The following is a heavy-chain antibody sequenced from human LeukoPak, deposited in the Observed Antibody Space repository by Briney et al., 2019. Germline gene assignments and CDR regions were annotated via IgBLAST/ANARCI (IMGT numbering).Heavy chain of an antibody. CDR3: ARGNYYDSRTYYRAFDI. D-gene: IGHD3-22*01. V-gene: IGHV4-39*07. CDR2: IYYSGST. Sequence: SESLSLTCTVSGGSITSSNYYWGWLRQPPGKGLEWIGSIYYSGSTYYNSSLKSRVTISVDTSKNQFSLKLSSVTAADTAVYYCARGNYYDSRTYYRAFDIWGQGTMVTVSS. CDR1: GGSITSSNYY. J-gene: IGHJ3*02.